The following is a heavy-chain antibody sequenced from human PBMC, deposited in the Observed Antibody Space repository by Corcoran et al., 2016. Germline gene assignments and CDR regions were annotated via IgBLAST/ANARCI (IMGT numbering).Heavy chain of an antibody. D-gene: IGHD1-26*01. CDR2: INHSGST. V-gene: IGHV4-34*01. CDR3: ARAGAGRPRYFDL. CDR1: GGSFSGYY. Sequence: QVQLQQWGAGLLKPSETLSLTCAVYGGSFSGYYWSWIRQPPGKGLEWIGEINHSGSTNYNPSLKSRVTISVDTSKNQFSLKLRSVTAADTAVYYCARAGAGRPRYFDLWGRGTLVTVSS. J-gene: IGHJ2*01.